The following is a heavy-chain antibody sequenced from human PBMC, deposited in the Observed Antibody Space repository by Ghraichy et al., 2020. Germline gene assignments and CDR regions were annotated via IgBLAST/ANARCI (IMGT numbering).Heavy chain of an antibody. V-gene: IGHV3-53*01. CDR1: GFTFSINY. J-gene: IGHJ4*02. D-gene: IGHD6-13*01. CDR3: ATRSLPGMAVLDY. Sequence: GGSLRLSCAASGFTFSINYMSWVRQAPGKGLEWVSVIYNGINTYYADSVKGRFTISRDDSKNTLYLQMNSLRADDTAVYYCATRSLPGMAVLDYWGQGTLVTVSS. CDR2: IYNGINT.